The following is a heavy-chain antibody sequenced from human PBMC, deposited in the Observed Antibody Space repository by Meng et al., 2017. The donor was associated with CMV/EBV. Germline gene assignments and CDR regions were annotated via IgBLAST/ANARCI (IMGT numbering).Heavy chain of an antibody. Sequence: SETLSLTCTVSGGSISSSSYYWGWIRQPPGKGLEWIGSIYYSGSTYYNPSLKSRVTISVDTSKNQFSLKLSSVTAADTAVDYCARVLSLVAAAGPYYFDYWGQGTLVTVSS. D-gene: IGHD6-13*01. CDR2: IYYSGST. CDR1: GGSISSSSYY. CDR3: ARVLSLVAAAGPYYFDY. J-gene: IGHJ4*02. V-gene: IGHV4-39*07.